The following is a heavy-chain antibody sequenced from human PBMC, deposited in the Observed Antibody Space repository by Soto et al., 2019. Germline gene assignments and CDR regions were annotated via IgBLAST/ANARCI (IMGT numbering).Heavy chain of an antibody. Sequence: GSLRLSCAASGFTFDDYTMHWVRQAPGKGLEWVSLISWDGGSTYYADSVKGRFTISRDNSKNSLYLQMNSLRTEDTALYYCAKAGLYDSSGYNAFYYYYGMDVWGQGTTVTVSS. J-gene: IGHJ6*02. CDR3: AKAGLYDSSGYNAFYYYYGMDV. CDR1: GFTFDDYT. V-gene: IGHV3-43*01. D-gene: IGHD3-22*01. CDR2: ISWDGGST.